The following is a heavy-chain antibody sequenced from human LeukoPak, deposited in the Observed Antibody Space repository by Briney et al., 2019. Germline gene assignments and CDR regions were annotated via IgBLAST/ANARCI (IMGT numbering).Heavy chain of an antibody. CDR2: IYPGDSDT. Sequence: GESLKISCKGSGYSFTSYWIGWVRQMPGKGLEWMGIIYPGDSDTRYSPSFQGQVTISADKSISTAYLQWSGLKASDTAMYYCARAGGDILTGNPNWFDPWGQGTLVTVSS. CDR3: ARAGGDILTGNPNWFDP. V-gene: IGHV5-51*01. D-gene: IGHD3-9*01. J-gene: IGHJ5*02. CDR1: GYSFTSYW.